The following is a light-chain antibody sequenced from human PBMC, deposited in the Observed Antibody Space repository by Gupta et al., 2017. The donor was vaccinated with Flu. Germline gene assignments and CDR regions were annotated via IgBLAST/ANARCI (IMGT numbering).Light chain of an antibody. CDR3: QSADSSGYYWV. V-gene: IGLV3-25*03. CDR1: ALPKQY. CDR2: KDI. J-gene: IGLJ3*02. Sequence: GDALPKQYAYWYQQKPGQAPLLGMYKDIERPSGIPERFSGSSSGTRVTLTISGVQAEDEADYHCQSADSSGYYWVFGGGTKLTVL.